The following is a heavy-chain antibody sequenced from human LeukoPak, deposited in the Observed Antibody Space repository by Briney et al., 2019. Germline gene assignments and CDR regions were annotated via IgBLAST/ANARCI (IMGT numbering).Heavy chain of an antibody. V-gene: IGHV1-2*02. CDR3: ASGFMDYDRSGYYDDAFDI. CDR1: GGTFSSYA. D-gene: IGHD3-22*01. CDR2: INPHSGGT. J-gene: IGHJ3*02. Sequence: GASVKVSCKASGGTFSSYAISWVRQAPGQGLEWMGWINPHSGGTNYAQKFQGRVAMTRDTSISTAYMELSRLRSDDTAVYFCASGFMDYDRSGYYDDAFDIWGQGTMVTVSS.